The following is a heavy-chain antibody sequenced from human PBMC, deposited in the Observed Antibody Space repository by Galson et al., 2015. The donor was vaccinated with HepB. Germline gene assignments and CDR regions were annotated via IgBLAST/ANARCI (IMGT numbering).Heavy chain of an antibody. CDR2: ISPYNGNT. V-gene: IGHV1-18*01. D-gene: IGHD2-21*01. CDR3: ARVWAGCGGDCYQIDY. Sequence: SVKVSCKASGYTFTSYGISWVRQAPGQGLEWMGWISPYNGNTNYAQKVQGRVTMTTDTSTSTAYMELRSLRSDDTALYYCARVWAGCGGDCYQIDYWGQGTLVTVSS. CDR1: GYTFTSYG. J-gene: IGHJ4*02.